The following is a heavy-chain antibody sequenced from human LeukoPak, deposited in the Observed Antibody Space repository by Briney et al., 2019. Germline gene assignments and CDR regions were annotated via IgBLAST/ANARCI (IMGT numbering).Heavy chain of an antibody. J-gene: IGHJ3*02. V-gene: IGHV4-59*08. CDR1: GGSISNYY. Sequence: SETLSLTCTVSGGSISNYYWSWIRQPPGKGLEWIGYIYYSGSTNFNPSLKSRVTISVDTPKNQFSLKLSSVTAADTAVYYCARHVASSGANDAFDIWGQGTMVSVSS. CDR2: IYYSGST. D-gene: IGHD3-22*01. CDR3: ARHVASSGANDAFDI.